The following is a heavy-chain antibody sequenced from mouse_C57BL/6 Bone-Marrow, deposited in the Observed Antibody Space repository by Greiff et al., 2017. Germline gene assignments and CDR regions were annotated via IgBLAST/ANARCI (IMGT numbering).Heavy chain of an antibody. Sequence: VKLQQSVAALARTGASEKLSCKASGYTFPRYGISWVKQRTGQGLEWIGEIYPRSGNTYYNEKFKGKATLTADKSSSTAYMELRSLTSEDSAVYFCARSVRLLAWFAYWGQGTLVTVSA. CDR1: GYTFPRYG. V-gene: IGHV1-81*01. CDR2: IYPRSGNT. D-gene: IGHD2-3*01. CDR3: ARSVRLLAWFAY. J-gene: IGHJ3*01.